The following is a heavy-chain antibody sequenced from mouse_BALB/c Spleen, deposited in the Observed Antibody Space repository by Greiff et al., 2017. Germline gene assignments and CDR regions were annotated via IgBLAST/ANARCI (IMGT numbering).Heavy chain of an antibody. CDR1: GFNIKDTY. CDR2: IDPANGNT. J-gene: IGHJ4*01. CDR3: AREGLLLYYAMDY. Sequence: EVKLQQSGAELVKPGASVKLSCTASGFNIKDTYMHWVKQRPEQGLEWIGRIDPANGNTKYDPKFQGKATITADTSSNTAYLQLSSLTSEDTAVYYCAREGLLLYYAMDYWGQGTSVTVSS. V-gene: IGHV14-3*02. D-gene: IGHD2-3*01.